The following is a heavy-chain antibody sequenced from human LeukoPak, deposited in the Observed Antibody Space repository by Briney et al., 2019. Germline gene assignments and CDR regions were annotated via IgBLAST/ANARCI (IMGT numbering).Heavy chain of an antibody. CDR3: ATGNGASFDY. CDR1: GYTLTELS. CDR2: FDPENGET. Sequence: ASVKVSCKVSGYTLTELSMRWVRQAPGKGLEWMGGFDPENGETVYAQKFQGRVTMTEDTSTDTAYMELSSLRSEDTAVYYCATGNGASFDYWGQGTLVTVSS. D-gene: IGHD4-17*01. J-gene: IGHJ4*02. V-gene: IGHV1-24*01.